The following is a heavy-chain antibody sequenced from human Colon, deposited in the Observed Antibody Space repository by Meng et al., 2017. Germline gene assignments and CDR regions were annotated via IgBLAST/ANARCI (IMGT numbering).Heavy chain of an antibody. D-gene: IGHD6-19*01. CDR1: GFSFSNYG. Sequence: GGSLRLSCAASGFSFSNYGMYWVRQAPGKGLEWVSTINRGGENTHYADSVKGRFTISRDNSKNTLYLQMNSLRVEDTAIYYCAKDLGHSDGWTTPTNDDYWGQGTLVTVSS. CDR2: INRGGENT. V-gene: IGHV3-23*01. J-gene: IGHJ4*02. CDR3: AKDLGHSDGWTTPTNDDY.